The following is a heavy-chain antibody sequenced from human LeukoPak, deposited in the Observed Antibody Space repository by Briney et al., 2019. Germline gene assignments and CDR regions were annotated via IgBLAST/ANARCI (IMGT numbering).Heavy chain of an antibody. D-gene: IGHD3-10*01. Sequence: GGSLRLSCAASGFTFSSYWMSWVRQAPGKGLEWVVNIKQDGSEKYYVDSVKGRFTISRDNSKNTLYLQMNSLRAEDTAVYYCARVGKLLWFGELSYYFDYWGQGTLVTVSS. CDR1: GFTFSSYW. CDR3: ARVGKLLWFGELSYYFDY. J-gene: IGHJ4*02. V-gene: IGHV3-7*03. CDR2: IKQDGSEK.